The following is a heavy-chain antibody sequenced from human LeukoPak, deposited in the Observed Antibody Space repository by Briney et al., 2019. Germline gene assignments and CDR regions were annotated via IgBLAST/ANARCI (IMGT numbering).Heavy chain of an antibody. CDR1: GFTFDDYG. J-gene: IGHJ4*02. D-gene: IGHD3-10*01. CDR2: INWNGGST. Sequence: PGGFLRLSCAASGFTFDDYGMSWVRQAPGKGLEWVSGINWNGGSTGYADSVKGRFTISRDNAKNSLYLQMNSLRAEDTALYYCARAALYGSGSFPPFDYWGQGTLVTVSS. CDR3: ARAALYGSGSFPPFDY. V-gene: IGHV3-20*04.